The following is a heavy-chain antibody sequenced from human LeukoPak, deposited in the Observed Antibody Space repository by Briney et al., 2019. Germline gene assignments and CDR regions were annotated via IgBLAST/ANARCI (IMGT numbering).Heavy chain of an antibody. Sequence: GGSLRLSCAASGFTFDDYAMHWVRQAPGKGLEWVSLISGDGGSTYYADSVKGRFTISRDNAKNSLYLQMNSLRAEDTAVYYCARDPGYGDYVGWFDPWGQGTLVTVSS. CDR1: GFTFDDYA. V-gene: IGHV3-43*02. CDR3: ARDPGYGDYVGWFDP. J-gene: IGHJ5*02. D-gene: IGHD4-17*01. CDR2: ISGDGGST.